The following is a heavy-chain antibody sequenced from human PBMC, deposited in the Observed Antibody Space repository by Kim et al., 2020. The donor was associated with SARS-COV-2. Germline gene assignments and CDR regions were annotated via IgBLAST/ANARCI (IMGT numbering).Heavy chain of an antibody. CDR3: STAGLSTRGRNYGWGGTLDL. D-gene: IGHD3-10*01. Sequence: GGSLRLSCAASGFTYSDAWMTWVRQVPGKGLEWIGRIKSQTHGGTAEYAASVKDRFVISRDDSKYTLYLQMNDLKLEDTALYYCSTAGLSTRGRNYGWGGTLDLWGQGTPVTVSS. CDR1: GFTYSDAW. V-gene: IGHV3-15*05. J-gene: IGHJ4*02. CDR2: IKSQTHGGTA.